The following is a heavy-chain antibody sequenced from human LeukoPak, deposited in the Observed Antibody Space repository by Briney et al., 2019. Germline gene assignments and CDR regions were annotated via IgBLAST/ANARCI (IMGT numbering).Heavy chain of an antibody. V-gene: IGHV1-18*01. CDR3: ARVVRSDSFDYDYYYAMDV. Sequence: ASVKVSSEASGFTFTRYSITWVRQAPGKGHEWMGWISDYNGNTNYAQKYQGRVTMTTDTSTRTAYMELRSLRSDDTAVYYCARVVRSDSFDYDYYYAMDVWGKGTTVTVSS. CDR2: ISDYNGNT. D-gene: IGHD1-26*01. CDR1: GFTFTRYS. J-gene: IGHJ6*04.